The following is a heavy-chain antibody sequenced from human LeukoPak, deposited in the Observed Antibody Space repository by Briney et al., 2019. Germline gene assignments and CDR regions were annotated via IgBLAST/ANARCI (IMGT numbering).Heavy chain of an antibody. J-gene: IGHJ3*02. CDR1: SFTFSRYG. CDR3: ARAHVLLWFGEFITDDAFDI. CDR2: ISPTGAST. Sequence: GGSLRLSCAASSFTFSRYGMAWVRQAPGKGLEWVSAISPTGASTYYADSVKGRFTISRDNSKNTLYLQMNSLRAEDTAVYYCARAHVLLWFGEFITDDAFDIWGQGTMVTVSS. D-gene: IGHD3-10*01. V-gene: IGHV3-23*01.